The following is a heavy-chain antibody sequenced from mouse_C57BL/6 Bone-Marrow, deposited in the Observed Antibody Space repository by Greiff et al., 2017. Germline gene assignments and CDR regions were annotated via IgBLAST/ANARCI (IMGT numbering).Heavy chain of an antibody. CDR3: ARAYYYGSSYGY. CDR2: IYPRSGNT. CDR1: GYTFTSYG. V-gene: IGHV1-81*01. J-gene: IGHJ2*01. D-gene: IGHD1-1*01. Sequence: QVQLQQSGAELARPGASVKLSCKASGYTFTSYGISWVKQRTGQGPEWIGEIYPRSGNTYYNEKFKGKATLTADKSSSTAYMELRSLTSEDSAVYFCARAYYYGSSYGYWGQGTTLTVSS.